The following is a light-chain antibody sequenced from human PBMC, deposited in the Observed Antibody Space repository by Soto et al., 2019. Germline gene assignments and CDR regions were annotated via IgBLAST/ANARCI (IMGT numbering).Light chain of an antibody. CDR1: SSNIGRNT. J-gene: IGLJ1*01. CDR3: AAWDDGLNGSV. V-gene: IGLV1-44*01. Sequence: QSVLTQPPSASGTPGQRVTISCSGSSSNIGRNTGNWYQQVPGTAPKLLIYNNNQRPSGVPDRFSGSKSGTSASLAIIGLKSEDEADYYCAAWDDGLNGSVFGAGTKLTVL. CDR2: NNN.